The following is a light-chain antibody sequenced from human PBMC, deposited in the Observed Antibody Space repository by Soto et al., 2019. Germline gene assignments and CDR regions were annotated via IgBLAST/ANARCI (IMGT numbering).Light chain of an antibody. CDR3: QQYNYYSRT. V-gene: IGKV1-5*03. CDR1: QTISGY. CDR2: KAA. J-gene: IGKJ1*01. Sequence: DIQMTQSPSSLSASVGDRVTITCRASQTISGYLNWYQQKPGKAPKLLIYKAASLESGVPSRFSGSGSGTEFTLTISSLQPDDFATYYCQQYNYYSRTFGQGTKVEIK.